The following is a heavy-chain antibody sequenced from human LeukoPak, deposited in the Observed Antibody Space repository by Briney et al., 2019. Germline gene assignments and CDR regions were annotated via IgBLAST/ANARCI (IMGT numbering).Heavy chain of an antibody. CDR2: IYSGGST. CDR3: ARGQGVATPEYYFDY. CDR1: GFTVSSNY. Sequence: GGSLRLSCAASGFTVSSNYMSWVRQAPGKGLEWVSVIYSGGSTYYADSVKGRFTISRDNSKNTLYLQMNSLRAEDTAVYYCARGQGVATPEYYFDYWGQGTLVTVSS. V-gene: IGHV3-66*01. D-gene: IGHD5-12*01. J-gene: IGHJ4*02.